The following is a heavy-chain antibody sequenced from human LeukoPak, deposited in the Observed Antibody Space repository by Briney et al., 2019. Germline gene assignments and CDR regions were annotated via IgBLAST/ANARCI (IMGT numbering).Heavy chain of an antibody. CDR2: ISSSGSTI. V-gene: IGHV3-48*03. Sequence: GGSLRLSCAASGFTFSSYEMNWVRQAPGKGLEWVSYISSSGSTIYYADSVKGRFTISRDNAKNSLYLQMNSLRAEDTAVYYCAREAASSVSREVDYWGQGTLVTVSS. CDR3: AREAASSVSREVDY. J-gene: IGHJ4*02. CDR1: GFTFSSYE. D-gene: IGHD3-22*01.